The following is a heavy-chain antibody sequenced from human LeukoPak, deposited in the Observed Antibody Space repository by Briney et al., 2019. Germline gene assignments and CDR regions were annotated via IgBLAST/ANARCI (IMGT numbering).Heavy chain of an antibody. D-gene: IGHD6-13*01. V-gene: IGHV1-18*01. CDR1: GYTFTSYG. CDR3: ARAYERHSSSWYSDY. J-gene: IGHJ4*02. Sequence: GASVKVSCKASGYTFTSYGISWVRQAPGQGLEWMGWISAYNGNTNYAQKLQGRVTMTTDTSTSTAYMELRSLRSDDTAVYYCARAYERHSSSWYSDYWGQGTLVTVSS. CDR2: ISAYNGNT.